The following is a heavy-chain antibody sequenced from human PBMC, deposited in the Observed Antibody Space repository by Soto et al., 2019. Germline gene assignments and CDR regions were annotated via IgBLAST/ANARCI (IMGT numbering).Heavy chain of an antibody. J-gene: IGHJ4*01. CDR1: GCSISSYY. CDR2: IYYSGST. V-gene: IGHV4-59*01. D-gene: IGHD6-6*01. CDR3: ERDRFSSRSSPGYFDY. Sequence: QVQLQESGPGLVKPSETLSLTCPVSGCSISSYYWSWIRQPPGKGLEWIGYIYYSGSTNYNPSLKSRVTISVDTSKNQCSLKLSSVTAADTAVYYCERDRFSSRSSPGYFDYWCQGTLVTVSS.